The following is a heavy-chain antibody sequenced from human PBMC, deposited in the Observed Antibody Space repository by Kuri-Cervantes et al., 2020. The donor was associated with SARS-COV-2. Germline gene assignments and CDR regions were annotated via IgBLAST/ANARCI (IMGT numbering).Heavy chain of an antibody. CDR3: ARRETYYYGSGSYYESYYGLDV. D-gene: IGHD3-10*01. Sequence: KVSCKGSGCTFPRHWIDWVRQMPGKGLEWIGRIDPTDSYTNYSPSFQGHVTISADKSINTAYLQWSSLKASDTAMYYCARRETYYYGSGSYYESYYGLDVWGQGTTVTVSS. CDR1: GCTFPRHW. V-gene: IGHV5-10-1*01. J-gene: IGHJ6*02. CDR2: IDPTDSYT.